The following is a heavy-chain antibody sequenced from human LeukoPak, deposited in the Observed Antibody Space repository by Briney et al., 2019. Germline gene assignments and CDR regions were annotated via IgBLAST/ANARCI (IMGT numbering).Heavy chain of an antibody. CDR2: ISHSGST. D-gene: IGHD6-13*01. Sequence: SQTLSLTCAVSGGSDSSGGYSWSWIRQPPGKGLEWIGYISHSGSTYYKPSLKSRVTISVERSKNQFSLKLTSVTAADTAVYYCARYSSTWPYWYFDLWGRGTLVTVSS. J-gene: IGHJ2*01. CDR1: GGSDSSGGYS. CDR3: ARYSSTWPYWYFDL. V-gene: IGHV4-30-2*01.